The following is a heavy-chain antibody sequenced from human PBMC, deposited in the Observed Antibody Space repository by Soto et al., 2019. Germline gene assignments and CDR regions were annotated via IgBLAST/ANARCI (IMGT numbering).Heavy chain of an antibody. CDR1: GYTFTSYG. D-gene: IGHD3-22*01. CDR2: ISAYNGNT. V-gene: IGHV1-18*01. Sequence: ASVKVSCKASGYTFTSYGISWVRQAPGQGLEWMGWISAYNGNTNYAQKLQGRVTMTTDTSTSTAYMELRSLRSDDTAVYYCARFPPQAYDSSGYYRHWWFDPWGQGTLVIVSS. CDR3: ARFPPQAYDSSGYYRHWWFDP. J-gene: IGHJ5*02.